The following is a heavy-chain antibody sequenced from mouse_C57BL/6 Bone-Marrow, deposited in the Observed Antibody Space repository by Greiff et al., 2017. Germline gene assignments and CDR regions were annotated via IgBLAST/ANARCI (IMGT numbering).Heavy chain of an antibody. V-gene: IGHV1-15*01. CDR1: GYTFTDYE. CDR3: TRGPRFAY. Sequence: VQRVESGAELVRPGASVTLSCKASGYTFTDYEMHWVKQTPVHGLEWIGAIDPETGGTAYNQKFKGKAILTADKSSSTAYMGLRSLTSEDSAVYYCTRGPRFAYWGQGTLVTVSA. J-gene: IGHJ3*01. CDR2: IDPETGGT.